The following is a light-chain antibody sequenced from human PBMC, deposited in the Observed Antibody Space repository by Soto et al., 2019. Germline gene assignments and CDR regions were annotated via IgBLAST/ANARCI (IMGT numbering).Light chain of an antibody. CDR3: QQYGGSSWT. J-gene: IGKJ1*01. V-gene: IGKV3-20*01. CDR1: QSVSSSY. CDR2: CAS. Sequence: EIVLTQSPGTLSLSPGERATLSCRARQSVSSSYLAWYHQKPGQAPRLLIFCASSRATGISDRFSGSGSGKDVTLTISRLEPEDFAVYYWQQYGGSSWTFGQGTKVQI.